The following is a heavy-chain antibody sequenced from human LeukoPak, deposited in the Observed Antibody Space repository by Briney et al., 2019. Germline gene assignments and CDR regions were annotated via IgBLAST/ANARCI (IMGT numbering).Heavy chain of an antibody. J-gene: IGHJ4*02. CDR1: GGSISSYY. V-gene: IGHV4-59*12. CDR2: IYYSGST. Sequence: SETLSLTCTVSGGSISSYYWSWIRQPPGKGLEWIGYIYYSGSTNYNPSLKSRVTISVDTSKNQFSLKLSSVTAADTAVYYCARDDPTRDYYGSGIDYWGQGTLVTVSS. CDR3: ARDDPTRDYYGSGIDY. D-gene: IGHD3-10*01.